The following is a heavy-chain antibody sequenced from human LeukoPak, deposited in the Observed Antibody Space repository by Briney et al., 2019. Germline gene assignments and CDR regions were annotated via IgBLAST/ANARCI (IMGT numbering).Heavy chain of an antibody. CDR3: VSYSSSYDAFDI. Sequence: SVKVSCKASGGTFSSYAISWVRQAPGQGLEWMGGIIPIFGTANYAQKFKGRVTITTDESTSTAYMELSSLRYEDTAVYYCVSYSSSYDAFDIWGQGTMVTVSS. D-gene: IGHD6-13*01. CDR2: IIPIFGTA. V-gene: IGHV1-69*05. CDR1: GGTFSSYA. J-gene: IGHJ3*02.